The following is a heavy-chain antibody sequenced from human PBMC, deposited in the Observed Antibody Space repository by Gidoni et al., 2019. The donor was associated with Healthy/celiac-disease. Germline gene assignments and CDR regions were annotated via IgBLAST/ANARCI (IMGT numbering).Heavy chain of an antibody. CDR1: GGSISSYY. D-gene: IGHD3-9*01. Sequence: QVQLQESGPGLVKPSETLSLTCTVSGGSISSYYWSWIRQPPGKGLEWIGYIYYRGSTNYNPPLKSRVTISVDTSKNQFSLKLSSVTAADTAVYYCARGGGKSYYDILTAGSYFDYWGQGTLVTVSS. V-gene: IGHV4-59*01. J-gene: IGHJ4*02. CDR2: IYYRGST. CDR3: ARGGGKSYYDILTAGSYFDY.